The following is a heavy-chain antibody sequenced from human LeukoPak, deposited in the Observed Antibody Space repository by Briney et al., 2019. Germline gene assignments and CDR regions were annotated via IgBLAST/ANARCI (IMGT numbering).Heavy chain of an antibody. CDR3: ARGGAQLGTGIAAAGTWAIDY. Sequence: ASVKVSCKASGYTLTSYGISWVRQAPGQGLEWMGWINPNSGGTNYAQKFQGRVTMTRDTSISTAYMELSRLRSDDTAVYYCARGGAQLGTGIAAAGTWAIDYWGQGTLVTVSS. CDR2: INPNSGGT. J-gene: IGHJ4*02. D-gene: IGHD6-13*01. CDR1: GYTLTSYG. V-gene: IGHV1-2*02.